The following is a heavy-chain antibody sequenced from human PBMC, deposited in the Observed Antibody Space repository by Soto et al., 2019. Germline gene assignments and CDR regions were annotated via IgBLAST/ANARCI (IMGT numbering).Heavy chain of an antibody. CDR1: GGTINNFA. CDR2: IIPIFGTA. J-gene: IGHJ6*02. V-gene: IGHV1-69*01. D-gene: IGHD2-8*01. Sequence: QVQLVQSGAEVKKPGSSVKVSCKASGGTINNFAISWVRQAPGQGLEWMGGIIPIFGTANYAQKFQDRITITADEATRTAAMELSSRRSEDTAAEYCSAGVLLRRGVTTSYYYYGMDVWGQGTTVTVSS. CDR3: SAGVLLRRGVTTSYYYYGMDV.